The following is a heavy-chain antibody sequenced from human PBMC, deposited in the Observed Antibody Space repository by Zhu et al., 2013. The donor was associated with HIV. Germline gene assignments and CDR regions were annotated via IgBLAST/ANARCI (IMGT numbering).Heavy chain of an antibody. J-gene: IGHJ6*02. CDR3: ARDKQLSRWGSDYYYYGMDV. D-gene: IGHD1-1*01. CDR2: ISAYNGNT. Sequence: QVQLVQSGAEVKKPGASVKVSCKASGYTFTSYGISWVRQAPGQGLEWMGWISAYNGNTNYAQKLQGRVTMTTDTSTSTAYMELRGLRSDDTAVYYCARDKQLSRWGSDYYYYGMDVWGQGTTVTVSS. V-gene: IGHV1-18*01. CDR1: GYTFTSYG.